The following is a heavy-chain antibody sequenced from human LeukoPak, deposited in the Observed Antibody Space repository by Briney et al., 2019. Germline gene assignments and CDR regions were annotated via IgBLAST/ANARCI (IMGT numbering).Heavy chain of an antibody. CDR1: GYTFTSHY. D-gene: IGHD5-18*01. CDR3: ARGGDTAMVTGDY. CDR2: IIPIFGTA. Sequence: ASVKVSCKASGYTFTSHYLHWVRQAPGQGLEWMGGIIPIFGTANYAQKFQGRVTITADKSTSTAYMELSSLRSEDTAVYYCARGGDTAMVTGDYWGQGTLVTVSS. V-gene: IGHV1-69*06. J-gene: IGHJ4*02.